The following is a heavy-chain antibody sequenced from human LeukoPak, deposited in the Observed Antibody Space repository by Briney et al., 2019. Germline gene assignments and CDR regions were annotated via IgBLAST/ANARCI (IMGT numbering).Heavy chain of an antibody. Sequence: GGSLRLSCAASGLTFSSFWMSWVRQAPGKGLEWVANIKQDGSEKYYVDSVKGRFTVSRDNAENSLYLQMNSLRAEDMAVYYCARGYCSGGSCFSSTGNFDLWGRGTLVTVSS. CDR3: ARGYCSGGSCFSSTGNFDL. V-gene: IGHV3-7*04. D-gene: IGHD2-15*01. CDR2: IKQDGSEK. CDR1: GLTFSSFW. J-gene: IGHJ2*01.